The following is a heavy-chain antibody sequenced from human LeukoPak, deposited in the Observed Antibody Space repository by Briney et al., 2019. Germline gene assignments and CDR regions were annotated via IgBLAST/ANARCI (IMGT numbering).Heavy chain of an antibody. Sequence: GGSLRLSCAASGFTASSNYMSWVRQAPGKGLEWVSVIYSGGSTYYADSVKGRFTISRDNSKNTLYLQMNSLRAEDTAVYYCAREGGVYYYYGMDVWGQGTTVTVSS. CDR1: GFTASSNY. CDR2: IYSGGST. V-gene: IGHV3-66*01. D-gene: IGHD3-10*01. J-gene: IGHJ6*02. CDR3: AREGGVYYYYGMDV.